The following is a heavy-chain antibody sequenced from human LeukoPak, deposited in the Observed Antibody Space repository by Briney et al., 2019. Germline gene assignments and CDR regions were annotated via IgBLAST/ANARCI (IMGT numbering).Heavy chain of an antibody. Sequence: EASVKVSCKASGYTFTTYYLHWVRQAPGQGLEWMGIINPIGGDTIYSQKFQGRVTMTRDTATGTVYLELSSLRSDDTAVYYCARGLRELDSSTYLSFAFDIWGQGTMVAVSS. CDR2: INPIGGDT. D-gene: IGHD2/OR15-2a*01. J-gene: IGHJ3*02. CDR1: GYTFTTYY. CDR3: ARGLRELDSSTYLSFAFDI. V-gene: IGHV1-46*01.